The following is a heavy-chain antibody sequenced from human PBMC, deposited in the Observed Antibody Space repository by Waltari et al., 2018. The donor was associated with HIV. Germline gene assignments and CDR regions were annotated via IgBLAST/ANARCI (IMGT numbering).Heavy chain of an antibody. CDR1: GYTFSDYY. D-gene: IGHD4-17*01. CDR2: VDAEDGDT. Sequence: EVQLVQSGAEVKKPGATVKISCKVSGYTFSDYYLHWVQQAPGKGFEWMGLVDAEDGDTIYAEMIEGGITITADASTETAYLEPSSQTTEDTAGYYCATSAQYGDVVRNWCGPWGLGTLVTVSS. J-gene: IGHJ5*02. CDR3: ATSAQYGDVVRNWCGP. V-gene: IGHV1-69-2*01.